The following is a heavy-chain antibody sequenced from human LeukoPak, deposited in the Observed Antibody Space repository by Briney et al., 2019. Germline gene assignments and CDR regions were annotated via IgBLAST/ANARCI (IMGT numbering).Heavy chain of an antibody. Sequence: GGSLRLSCAASGFTFSSYGMHWVRQAPGKGLEWVAVVWYDGSKKYSADSVKGRITISRDDSKNTLYLQMNSLRAEDTAVYYCARDYAVAGFFDYWGQGTLVTVSS. V-gene: IGHV3-33*01. J-gene: IGHJ4*02. CDR1: GFTFSSYG. CDR3: ARDYAVAGFFDY. D-gene: IGHD6-19*01. CDR2: VWYDGSKK.